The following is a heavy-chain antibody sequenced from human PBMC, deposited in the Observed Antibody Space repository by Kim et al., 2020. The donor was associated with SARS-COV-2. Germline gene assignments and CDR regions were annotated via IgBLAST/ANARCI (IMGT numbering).Heavy chain of an antibody. J-gene: IGHJ3*02. Sequence: DSVKGRFTISRDNSKNTLYLQMNSLRAEDTAVYYCAKGVVVVAATSAFDIWGQGTMVTVSS. D-gene: IGHD2-15*01. CDR3: AKGVVVVAATSAFDI. V-gene: IGHV3-23*01.